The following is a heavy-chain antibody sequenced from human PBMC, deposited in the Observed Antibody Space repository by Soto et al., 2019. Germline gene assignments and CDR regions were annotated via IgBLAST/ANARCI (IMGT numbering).Heavy chain of an antibody. CDR2: IYCSGDE. V-gene: IGHV2-5*01. Sequence: ESVPTLVNPTQTLTLTCSFSGFSLSTSGVGVGWIRQSPGKALEWLALIYCSGDEHYRPSLKSRLSIFKDTSKNHVVLTMTDMEPVDTGTYYCARGVATLPVFAFDIWGRGTMVTV. D-gene: IGHD6-6*01. CDR1: GFSLSTSGVG. CDR3: ARGVATLPVFAFDI. J-gene: IGHJ3*02.